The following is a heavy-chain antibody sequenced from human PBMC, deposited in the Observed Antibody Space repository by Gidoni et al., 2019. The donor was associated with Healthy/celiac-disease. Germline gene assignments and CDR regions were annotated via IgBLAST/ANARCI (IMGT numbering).Heavy chain of an antibody. D-gene: IGHD6-19*01. Sequence: QVQLVESGGGVVQPGRSLRLSCAASGFTFSSYGMPWVRQAPGKGLEWVAVIWYDGSNKYYADSVKGRFTISRDNSKNTLYLQMNSLRAEDTAVYYCARESGPIAVAGTGYYYYYMDVWGKGTTVTVSS. V-gene: IGHV3-33*01. CDR1: GFTFSSYG. CDR2: IWYDGSNK. J-gene: IGHJ6*03. CDR3: ARESGPIAVAGTGYYYYYMDV.